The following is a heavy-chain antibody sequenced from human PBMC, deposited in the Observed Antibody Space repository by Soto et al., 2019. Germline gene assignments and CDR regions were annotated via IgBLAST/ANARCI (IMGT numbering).Heavy chain of an antibody. Sequence: GSLRLSCAASGFTFSSYSMNWVRQAPGKGLEWVSSISSSSSYIYYADSVKGRFTISRDNAKNSLYLQMNSLRAEDTAVYYCAREGSSSSGLWGMDVWGQGTTVTVSS. CDR2: ISSSSSYI. J-gene: IGHJ6*02. CDR1: GFTFSSYS. CDR3: AREGSSSSGLWGMDV. V-gene: IGHV3-21*01. D-gene: IGHD6-6*01.